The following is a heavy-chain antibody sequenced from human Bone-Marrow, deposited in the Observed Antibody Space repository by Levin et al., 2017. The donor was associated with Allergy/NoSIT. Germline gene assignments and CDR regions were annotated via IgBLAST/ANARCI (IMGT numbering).Heavy chain of an antibody. CDR2: INPSGGGT. D-gene: IGHD6-19*01. CDR1: GNTFSTDF. CDR3: ARDRDSSGWSST. Sequence: GESLKISCKASGNTFSTDFIHWVRQAPGQGLEWMGIINPSGGGTSYAQKFQGRVTMTSDTSTSTVYMELSSLRSEDTAVYYCARDRDSSGWSSTWGQGTLVTVSS. V-gene: IGHV1-46*01. J-gene: IGHJ5*02.